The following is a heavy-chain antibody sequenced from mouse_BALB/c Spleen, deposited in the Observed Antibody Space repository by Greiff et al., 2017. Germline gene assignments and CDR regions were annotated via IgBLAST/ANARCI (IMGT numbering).Heavy chain of an antibody. CDR3: TRSTRVTTWYFDV. J-gene: IGHJ1*01. CDR2: IWAGGST. V-gene: IGHV2-9*02. CDR1: GFSLTSYG. Sequence: VMLVESGPGLVAPSQSLSITCPVSGFSLTSYGVHWVRQPPGKGLEWLGVIWAGGSTNYNSALMSRLSISKDNSKSQVFLKMNSLQTDDTAMYYCTRSTRVTTWYFDVWGEGTTVTVSS. D-gene: IGHD2-1*01.